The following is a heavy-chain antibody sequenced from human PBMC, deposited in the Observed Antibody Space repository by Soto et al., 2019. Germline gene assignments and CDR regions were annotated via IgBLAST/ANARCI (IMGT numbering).Heavy chain of an antibody. Sequence: ASVKVSCKASGYTFNTYGINWVRQAPGQGLELMGWISAYDGKTTYAEKFQGRVTLTTDTSTSTAYMELRSLRSDDTAIYYCARDPHEFWTSYWFDPWGQGTPVTVSS. CDR1: GYTFNTYG. D-gene: IGHD3-3*01. CDR3: ARDPHEFWTSYWFDP. CDR2: ISAYDGKT. J-gene: IGHJ5*02. V-gene: IGHV1-18*01.